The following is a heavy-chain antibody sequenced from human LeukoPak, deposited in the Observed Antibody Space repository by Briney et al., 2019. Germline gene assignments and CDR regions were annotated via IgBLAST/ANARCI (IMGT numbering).Heavy chain of an antibody. D-gene: IGHD2-2*01. V-gene: IGHV1-3*01. Sequence: ASVKVSCKASGYTFTSCAMHWVRQAPGQRLEWMGWINAGNGNTKYSQKFQGRVTITRDTSASTAYMELSSLRSEDTAVYYCARSQGEYQLPYFDYWGQGTLVTVSS. CDR1: GYTFTSCA. CDR2: INAGNGNT. CDR3: ARSQGEYQLPYFDY. J-gene: IGHJ4*02.